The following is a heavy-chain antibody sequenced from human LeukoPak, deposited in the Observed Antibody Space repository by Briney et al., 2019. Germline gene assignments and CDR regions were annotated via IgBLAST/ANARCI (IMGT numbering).Heavy chain of an antibody. J-gene: IGHJ4*02. CDR1: GGSFSGYY. D-gene: IGHD6-19*01. CDR3: ARFVVGQWLINY. V-gene: IGHV4-34*01. CDR2: INHSGST. Sequence: SETLSLTCAVYGGSFSGYYWSWIRQPPGKGLEWIGEINHSGSTNYNPSLKSRVTISVDTSKNQFSLKLSSVTAADTAVYYCARFVVGQWLINYWGQGALVTVSS.